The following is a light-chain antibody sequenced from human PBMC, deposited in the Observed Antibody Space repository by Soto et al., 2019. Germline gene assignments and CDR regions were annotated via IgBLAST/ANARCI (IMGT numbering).Light chain of an antibody. CDR2: EAS. Sequence: DIQMTQSPSTLSASVGDRVTITCRASQTISGWLAWYQQKPGKAPKLLIFEASILESGVPSRFSGSRSGTKFTLTIDSLQPDDFATYYCQQYTSYSPTFGQGTKVEI. CDR1: QTISGW. J-gene: IGKJ1*01. V-gene: IGKV1-5*03. CDR3: QQYTSYSPT.